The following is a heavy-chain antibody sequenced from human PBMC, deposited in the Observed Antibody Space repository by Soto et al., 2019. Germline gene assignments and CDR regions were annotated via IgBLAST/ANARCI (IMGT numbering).Heavy chain of an antibody. CDR3: ARVLRGVVNWFDP. CDR2: IATYNSNR. J-gene: IGHJ5*02. D-gene: IGHD3-10*01. CDR1: GYTFTNYG. V-gene: IGHV1-18*04. Sequence: ASVKVSCKASGYTFTNYGLSWVRQAPGQGLEWMGWIATYNSNRNHAQKFQGRLTLTTDTSTSTAYMELKSLGYDDTAVYYCARVLRGVVNWFDPWGQGTLVTVSS.